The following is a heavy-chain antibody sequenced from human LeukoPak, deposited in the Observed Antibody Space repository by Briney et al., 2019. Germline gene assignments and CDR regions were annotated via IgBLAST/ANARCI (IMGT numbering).Heavy chain of an antibody. CDR1: GASISSYY. Sequence: KPSETLSLTCTVSGASISSYYWTWIRQPPGKGLEWIGYIYYSGVTKYNPSFKSRVTISVDTSKNQFALKLNSVTAADTAVYYCAGERNGYNPDWGQGTLVTVSS. J-gene: IGHJ1*01. CDR2: IYYSGVT. CDR3: AGERNGYNPD. D-gene: IGHD5-24*01. V-gene: IGHV4-59*01.